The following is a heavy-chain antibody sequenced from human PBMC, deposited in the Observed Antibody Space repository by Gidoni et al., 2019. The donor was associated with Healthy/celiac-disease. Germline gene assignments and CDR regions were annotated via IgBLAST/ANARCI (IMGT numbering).Heavy chain of an antibody. V-gene: IGHV4-39*01. D-gene: IGHD3-22*01. CDR2: IYYSGST. CDR1: GGSIRSSSYY. CDR3: ARLGYYDSSGYYFSYYFDY. J-gene: IGHJ4*02. Sequence: QLQLQESRPGLVKPSETLSLTCTVSGGSIRSSSYYWGWIRQPPGQGLEWIGSIYYSGSTYYNPSLKSRVTISVDTSKNQFSLKLSSVTAADTAVYYCARLGYYDSSGYYFSYYFDYWGQGTLVTVSS.